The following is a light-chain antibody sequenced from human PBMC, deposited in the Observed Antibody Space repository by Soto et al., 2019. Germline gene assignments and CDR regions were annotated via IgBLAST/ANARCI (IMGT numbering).Light chain of an antibody. Sequence: QSVLTQPPSAFGTPGQRVTISCSGSTSNIGTNTVNWYQQLPGTAPKLLIYSNNQRPSGVPDRFSGSKSGTSASLAISGLQSEDEADYYCATWDVSPDGPGFGGGTKLTVL. CDR1: TSNIGTNT. CDR2: SNN. V-gene: IGLV1-44*01. CDR3: ATWDVSPDGPG. J-gene: IGLJ2*01.